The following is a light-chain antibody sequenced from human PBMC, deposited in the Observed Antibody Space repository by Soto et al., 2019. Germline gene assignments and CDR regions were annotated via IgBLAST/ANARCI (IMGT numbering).Light chain of an antibody. CDR3: QQYYTTPRT. CDR2: WAS. Sequence: DIVMTQSPDSLAMSLGERATINCKSSQSVLYSSNNKNYLAWYQQKPGQPPKLLIYWASTRESGVPDRFSGSGSGTDFTLTISSLQAEDVGVYYCQQYYTTPRTFGQGTKVEI. J-gene: IGKJ1*01. V-gene: IGKV4-1*01. CDR1: QSVLYSSNNKNY.